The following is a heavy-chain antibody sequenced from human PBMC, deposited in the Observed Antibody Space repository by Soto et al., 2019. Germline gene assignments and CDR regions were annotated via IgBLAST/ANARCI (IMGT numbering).Heavy chain of an antibody. Sequence: PSETLSLTCTVSGGSISSYYWSWIRQPPGKGLEWIGYIYYSGSTNYNPSLKSRVTISVDTSKNQFSLKLSSVTAADTAVYYCARGGPHRYSYGYYPFDYWGQGTLVTVPQ. CDR2: IYYSGST. V-gene: IGHV4-59*01. D-gene: IGHD5-18*01. CDR3: ARGGPHRYSYGYYPFDY. CDR1: GGSISSYY. J-gene: IGHJ4*02.